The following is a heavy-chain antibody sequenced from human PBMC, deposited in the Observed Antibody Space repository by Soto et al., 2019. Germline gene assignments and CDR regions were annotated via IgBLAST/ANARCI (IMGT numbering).Heavy chain of an antibody. J-gene: IGHJ4*02. CDR2: ISNSGGRT. D-gene: IGHD6-25*01. V-gene: IGHV3-23*01. CDR3: AKAKWAEALAPSGLVDH. CDR1: GFNFSNFA. Sequence: EVQLLESGGGLVQPGGSLRLSCAASGFNFSNFAMSWVRQAPGMGLEWVSLISNSGGRTFYAVSVKGRFAISRDNSKDTLDLQMNSLRAEDTAIYYCAKAKWAEALAPSGLVDHWGQGTLVTVSS.